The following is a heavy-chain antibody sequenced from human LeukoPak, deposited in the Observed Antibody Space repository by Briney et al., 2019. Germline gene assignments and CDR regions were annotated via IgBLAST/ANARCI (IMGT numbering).Heavy chain of an antibody. J-gene: IGHJ4*02. V-gene: IGHV3-33*06. D-gene: IGHD3-9*01. CDR2: IWYDGSNK. CDR1: GFTFSSYG. Sequence: PGGSLRLSCAASGFTFSSYGMHWVRQAPGKGLEWVAGIWYDGSNKYYADSVKGRFTISRDNSKNTLYLQMNSLRAEDTAVYYCAKEGDILTGYYNGYYFDYWGQGTLVTVSS. CDR3: AKEGDILTGYYNGYYFDY.